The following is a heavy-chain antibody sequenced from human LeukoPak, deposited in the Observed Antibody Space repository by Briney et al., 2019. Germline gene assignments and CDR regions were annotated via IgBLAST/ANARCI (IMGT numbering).Heavy chain of an antibody. CDR2: MNPYTGKT. CDR1: GYTFTNFD. D-gene: IGHD3-10*01. J-gene: IGHJ5*02. CDR3: ARGVGFGELNWFDP. Sequence: ASVKVSCKTSGYTFTNFDINWVRQATGQGLEWLGWMNPYTGKTGYAQKFQGRVTMTRNTSISTAYMELSSLRSEDTAVYYCARGVGFGELNWFDPWGQGTLVTVSS. V-gene: IGHV1-8*02.